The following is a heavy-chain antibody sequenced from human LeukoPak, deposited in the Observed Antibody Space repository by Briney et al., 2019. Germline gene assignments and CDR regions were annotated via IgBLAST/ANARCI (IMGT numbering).Heavy chain of an antibody. CDR3: ARKGGGYNYYYYYYYMDV. Sequence: GGSLRLSCAASGFTFSSYGMSWVRQAPGKGLEWVSAISGSGGSTYYADSVKGRFTISRDNSKNTLYLQMNSLRAEDTAVYYCARKGGGYNYYYYYYYMDVWGKGTTVTVSS. CDR1: GFTFSSYG. CDR2: ISGSGGST. J-gene: IGHJ6*03. V-gene: IGHV3-23*01. D-gene: IGHD5-24*01.